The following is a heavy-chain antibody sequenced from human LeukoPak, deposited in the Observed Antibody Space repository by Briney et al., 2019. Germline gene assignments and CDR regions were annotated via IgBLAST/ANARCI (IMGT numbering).Heavy chain of an antibody. CDR2: IFPDGQT. Sequence: SGGSLRLSCALSGLTVNDNYMSWVRQAPGKGLEWVSLIFPDGQTYYADFVQGRLSTSRDMSRNILFLDMSSLRAEDTAVFFCARANPVYGDFDYWGQGTLVTVSS. D-gene: IGHD4-17*01. CDR1: GLTVNDNY. CDR3: ARANPVYGDFDY. V-gene: IGHV3-53*01. J-gene: IGHJ4*02.